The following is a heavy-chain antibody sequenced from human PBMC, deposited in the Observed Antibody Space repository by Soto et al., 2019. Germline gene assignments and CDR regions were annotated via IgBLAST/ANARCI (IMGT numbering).Heavy chain of an antibody. V-gene: IGHV4-59*08. CDR2: IYYSGST. CDR1: GGSISSYY. Sequence: QVQLQESGPGLVKPSETLSVTCTVSGGSISSYYWSWIRQPPGKGLEWIGYIYYSGSTNYNPSLKSRVTISVDTSKNQFSRKLRSVTAADTAVYYCSRLCGWSVDYWGQGTLVTVSS. J-gene: IGHJ4*02. D-gene: IGHD6-19*01. CDR3: SRLCGWSVDY.